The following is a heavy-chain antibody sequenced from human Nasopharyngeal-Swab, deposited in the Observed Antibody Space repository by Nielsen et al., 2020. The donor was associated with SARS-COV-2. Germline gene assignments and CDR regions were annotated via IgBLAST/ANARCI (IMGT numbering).Heavy chain of an antibody. CDR3: ARWGNSSSWYYFDY. CDR1: GGSISGYY. J-gene: IGHJ4*02. V-gene: IGHV4-34*01. D-gene: IGHD6-13*01. CDR2: INHSEST. Sequence: SETLSLTCTVSGGSISGYYWSWIRQPPGKGLEWIGEINHSESTNYNPFLKSRVTISVDTSKNQFSLKLSSVTAADTAVYYCARWGNSSSWYYFDYWGQGTLVTVSS.